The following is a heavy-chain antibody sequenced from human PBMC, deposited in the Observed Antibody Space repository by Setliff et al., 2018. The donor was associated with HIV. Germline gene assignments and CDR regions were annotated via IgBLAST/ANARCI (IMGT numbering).Heavy chain of an antibody. D-gene: IGHD2-21*01. CDR3: ARGRLMGSSVLFFDF. Sequence: SETLSLTCDVSGDSFTTTSHSWAWLRQPAGRGLEWIGHVYSRGNTDYDPSLASRVSILMSTSEIQFSLTLNSVTAADTAKYYCARGRLMGSSVLFFDFWGQGILVTVSS. V-gene: IGHV4-61*09. CDR1: GDSFTTTSHS. CDR2: VYSRGNT. J-gene: IGHJ4*02.